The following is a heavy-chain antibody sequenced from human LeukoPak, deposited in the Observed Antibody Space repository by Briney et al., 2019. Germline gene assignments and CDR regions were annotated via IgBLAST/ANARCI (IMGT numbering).Heavy chain of an antibody. D-gene: IGHD3-10*01. Sequence: PSETLSLTCTVSGGSISSHYWSWIRQPAGKGLEWIGRIYTSGSTNYKPSLKSRVTMSVDTSKNQFSLKLSSVTAADTAVYHCARDHYGSGSYLPFDYWGQGTLVTVSS. J-gene: IGHJ4*02. CDR1: GGSISSHY. CDR2: IYTSGST. V-gene: IGHV4-4*07. CDR3: ARDHYGSGSYLPFDY.